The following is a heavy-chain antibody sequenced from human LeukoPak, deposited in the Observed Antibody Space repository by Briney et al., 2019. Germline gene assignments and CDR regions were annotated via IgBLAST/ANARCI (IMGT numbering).Heavy chain of an antibody. CDR1: GRSITSYY. Sequence: SETLSLTCTVSGRSITSYYWSWSRQPPREWLEWIGYVYYSGSTNYNPSLKSRVTISVDTSKNQFSLKLTSVTAADTALYYCARATTAYCTGGICPNFDYWGQGTLVTVSS. CDR3: ARATTAYCTGGICPNFDY. CDR2: VYYSGST. D-gene: IGHD2-8*02. J-gene: IGHJ4*02. V-gene: IGHV4-59*01.